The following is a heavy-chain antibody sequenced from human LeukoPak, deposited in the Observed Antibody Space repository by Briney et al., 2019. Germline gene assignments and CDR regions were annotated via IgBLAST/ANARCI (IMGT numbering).Heavy chain of an antibody. J-gene: IGHJ5*02. CDR1: GYTFTSYD. V-gene: IGHV1-8*01. D-gene: IGHD2-21*02. CDR3: ATAGVTYCGGDCYPPINWFDP. Sequence: ASVKVSCKASGYTFTSYDINWVRQATGQGLEWMGWMNPNSGNTGYAQKFQGRVTMTRNTSISTAYMELSSLRSEDTAVYYCATAGVTYCGGDCYPPINWFDPWGQGTLVTVSS. CDR2: MNPNSGNT.